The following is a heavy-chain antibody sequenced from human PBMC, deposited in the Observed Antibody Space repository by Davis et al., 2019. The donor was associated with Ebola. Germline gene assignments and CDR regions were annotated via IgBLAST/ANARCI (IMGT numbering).Heavy chain of an antibody. CDR3: ARTAMTSISDLGLGYNYFDP. J-gene: IGHJ5*02. V-gene: IGHV4-34*01. Sequence: SETLSLTCAVYGGSFSGYYWSWIRQPTGKGMEWIGQISHGGVTNYNPSLKSRVTISMDTSKNQFYLRLDSVTAADTAVFYCARTAMTSISDLGLGYNYFDPWGQGTLVTVST. D-gene: IGHD2-21*02. CDR2: ISHGGVT. CDR1: GGSFSGYY.